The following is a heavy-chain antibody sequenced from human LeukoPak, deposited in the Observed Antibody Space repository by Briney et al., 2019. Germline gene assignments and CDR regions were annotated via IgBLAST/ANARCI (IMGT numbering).Heavy chain of an antibody. CDR2: ITGSGNST. CDR3: ARELFDFDY. CDR1: GFTFSSYE. V-gene: IGHV3-23*01. J-gene: IGHJ4*02. Sequence: PGGSLRLSCAASGFTFSSYEMNWVRQAPGKGLEWVSEITGSGNSTYYADSVKGRFTISRDNSKNTLYLQMNSLRAEDTAVYYCARELFDFDYWGQGTLVTVSS. D-gene: IGHD3-10*01.